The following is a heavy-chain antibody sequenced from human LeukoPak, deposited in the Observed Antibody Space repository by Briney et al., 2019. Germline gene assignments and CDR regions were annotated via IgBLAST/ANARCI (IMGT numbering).Heavy chain of an antibody. CDR3: ARDAGAAAGTFDY. CDR1: GGSISSSNW. V-gene: IGHV4-4*02. J-gene: IGHJ4*02. Sequence: NPSETLSLTCAVSGGSISSSNWWSWVRQPPGKGLEWIGEIYHSGSTNYNPSLKSRVTISVDKSKNQFSLKLSSVTAADTAVYYCARDAGAAAGTFDYWGQGTLVTVSS. D-gene: IGHD6-13*01. CDR2: IYHSGST.